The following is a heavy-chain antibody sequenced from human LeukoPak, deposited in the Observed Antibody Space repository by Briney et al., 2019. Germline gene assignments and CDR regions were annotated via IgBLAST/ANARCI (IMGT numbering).Heavy chain of an antibody. Sequence: SETLSLTCAVYGGSFSGYYWSWSRQPPGKGLEWIGEINHSGSTNYNPSLKSRVTISVDTSKNQFSLKLSSVTAADTAVYYCARARGLYGMDVWGQGTTVTVSS. CDR3: ARARGLYGMDV. J-gene: IGHJ6*02. CDR1: GGSFSGYY. V-gene: IGHV4-34*01. CDR2: INHSGST. D-gene: IGHD3-10*01.